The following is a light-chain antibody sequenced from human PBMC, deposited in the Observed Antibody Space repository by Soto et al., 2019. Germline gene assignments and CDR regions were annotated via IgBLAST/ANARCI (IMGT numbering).Light chain of an antibody. CDR3: NSYASVNSPVL. CDR2: GVS. CDR1: SSDVGGYNY. V-gene: IGLV2-14*03. J-gene: IGLJ2*01. Sequence: SALTQPASLSGSPGQSITISCTGTSSDVGGYNYVSWYQQHPGKAPRLMIYGVSNRPLGVSYRFSGSKSGNTASLTISGLQSEDEADYYCNSYASVNSPVLFGGGTKVTVL.